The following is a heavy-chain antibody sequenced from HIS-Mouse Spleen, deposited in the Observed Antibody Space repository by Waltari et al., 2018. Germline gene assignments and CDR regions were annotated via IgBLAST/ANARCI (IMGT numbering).Heavy chain of an antibody. D-gene: IGHD6-13*01. V-gene: IGHV4-39*07. J-gene: IGHJ2*01. Sequence: QLQLQESGPGLVKPSETLSLTCTVSGGSISSSSYYWGWIRQPPGKGLEWIGSTYYSGSPYYDPALRSRVTISLDTSKNQFSLKLSSVTAADTAVYYCAREIPYSSSWYDWYFDLWGRGTLVTVSS. CDR3: AREIPYSSSWYDWYFDL. CDR2: TYYSGSP. CDR1: GGSISSSSYY.